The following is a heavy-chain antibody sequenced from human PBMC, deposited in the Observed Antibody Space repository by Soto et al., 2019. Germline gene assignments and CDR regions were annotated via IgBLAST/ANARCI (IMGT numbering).Heavy chain of an antibody. Sequence: LRLSCAASGFTFGTYGMHWVRQAPGKGLEWVAGIWYDGSVKTYADSVKGRFSISRDNSQNTVYLQMNTLRAGDTAVYYCARADCGGQCPCDYWGQGTLVTVSS. J-gene: IGHJ4*02. D-gene: IGHD2-21*01. CDR2: IWYDGSVK. V-gene: IGHV3-33*01. CDR1: GFTFGTYG. CDR3: ARADCGGQCPCDY.